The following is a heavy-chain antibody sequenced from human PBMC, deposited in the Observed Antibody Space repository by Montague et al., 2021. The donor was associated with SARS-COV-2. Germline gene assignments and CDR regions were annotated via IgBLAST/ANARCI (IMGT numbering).Heavy chain of an antibody. V-gene: IGHV4-4*07. CDR3: AIAGYSSNWDNWIDP. CDR1: GGSISDYY. J-gene: IGHJ5*02. CDR2: IYSRGGT. Sequence: SETLSLTYRVSGGSISDYYGSWIRQSGGKGLEWIGRIYSRGGTNYNPSLKSRVTMSVDTSKKQFSLKLNSVTAADTAFYYCAIAGYSSNWDNWIDPWGQGTLVTVSS. D-gene: IGHD6-13*01.